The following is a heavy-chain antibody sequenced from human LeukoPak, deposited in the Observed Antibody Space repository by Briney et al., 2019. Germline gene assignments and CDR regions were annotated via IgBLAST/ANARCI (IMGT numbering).Heavy chain of an antibody. CDR2: IIPIFDTA. CDR3: ARDPRGYNAYGVFDS. CDR1: GGTFSSYG. V-gene: IGHV1-69*13. J-gene: IGHJ4*02. Sequence: ASVKVSCKASGGTFSSYGISWVRQAPGQGLEWMGGIIPIFDTANYAQNFQGRVTITADESTSTAYMELRSLKSEDTAVYFCARDPRGYNAYGVFDSWGQGTLVTVSS. D-gene: IGHD5-18*01.